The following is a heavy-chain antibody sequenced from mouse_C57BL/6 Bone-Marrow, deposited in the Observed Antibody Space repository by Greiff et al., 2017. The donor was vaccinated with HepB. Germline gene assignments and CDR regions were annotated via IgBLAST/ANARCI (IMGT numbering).Heavy chain of an antibody. V-gene: IGHV3-1*01. CDR2: ISYSGST. CDR3: ARTGSLGQLDY. D-gene: IGHD3-3*01. CDR1: GYSITSGYD. J-gene: IGHJ2*01. Sequence: EVKLQESGPGMVKPSQSLSLTCTVTGYSITSGYDWHWIRHVPGNKLEWMGYISYSGSTNYNPSLKRRISITHDTSKNHFFLKLTSVTTEDTATYFCARTGSLGQLDYWGQGTTLTVSS.